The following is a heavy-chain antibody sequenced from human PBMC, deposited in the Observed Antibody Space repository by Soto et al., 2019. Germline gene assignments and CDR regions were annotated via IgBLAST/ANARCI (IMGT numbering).Heavy chain of an antibody. V-gene: IGHV4-31*03. CDR3: ARMYSSGSGWFHP. D-gene: IGHD6-19*01. CDR1: GYSITAGGYY. CDR2: FYSRGSI. Sequence: LQESGPGLVKPSQTLSLTCFVSGYSITAGGYYWSWSRHHPGKGLEGIGSFYSRGSIIYHPSLRSRVSISGDTSSNQFSMSLTSVTAADTARYYCARMYSSGSGWFHPWGQGTLVTVSS. J-gene: IGHJ5*02.